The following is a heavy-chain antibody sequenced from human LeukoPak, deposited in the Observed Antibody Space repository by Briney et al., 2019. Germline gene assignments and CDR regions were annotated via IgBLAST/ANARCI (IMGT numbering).Heavy chain of an antibody. D-gene: IGHD4-17*01. CDR3: ARHLATVTASRQYYYYGMDV. Sequence: PGGSLRLSCKASGXSFTFTKNWIGRVRQVPAKVLEWMEIIYPVDSDIRYNPSFQGQVTISVDKSISTTYLQWSSLKASDTAIYYCARHLATVTASRQYYYYGMDVWGQGTTVTVSS. V-gene: IGHV5-51*01. CDR1: GXSFTFTKNW. J-gene: IGHJ6*02. CDR2: IYPVDSDI.